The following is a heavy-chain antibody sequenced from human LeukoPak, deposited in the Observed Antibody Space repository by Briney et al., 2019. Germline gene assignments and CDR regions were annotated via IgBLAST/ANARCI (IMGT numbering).Heavy chain of an antibody. J-gene: IGHJ4*02. CDR2: IKEDGSEI. CDR3: ASSPLWFGADFDY. V-gene: IGHV3-7*01. D-gene: IGHD3-10*01. Sequence: GGSLRLSCAASGFTFSNYDMNWVRQAPGKGLEWVANIKEDGSEIYYVDVVKGRFTISRDNANNSLYLQMNSLGAEDTAVYYCASSPLWFGADFDYWGQGTLVTVSS. CDR1: GFTFSNYD.